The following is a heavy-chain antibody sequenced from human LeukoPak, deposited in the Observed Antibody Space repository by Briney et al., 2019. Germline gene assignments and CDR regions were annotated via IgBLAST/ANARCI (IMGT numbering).Heavy chain of an antibody. CDR1: GFTFSSYW. Sequence: PGGSLRLSCAASGFTFSSYWMHWVRRAPGKGLVWVSRINSDGSSTSYADSVKGRFTISRDNAKNTLYLQMNSLRAEDTAVYYCARDSGYYDSSGYYYRGYFQHWGQGTQVTVSS. D-gene: IGHD3-22*01. CDR2: INSDGSST. J-gene: IGHJ1*01. V-gene: IGHV3-74*01. CDR3: ARDSGYYDSSGYYYRGYFQH.